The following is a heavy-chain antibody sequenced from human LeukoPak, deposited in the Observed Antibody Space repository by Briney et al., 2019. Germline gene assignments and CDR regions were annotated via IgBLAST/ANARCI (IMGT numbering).Heavy chain of an antibody. CDR3: ARDKPDIAAPDV. CDR1: GITLNTYT. Sequence: GGSLRLPCAASGITLNTYTINWVRQAPGKGLEWVSSIVTGTGIYYADSVKGRFTISIDNAKNSLYLQMNSLRAEDTGVYYCARDKPDIAAPDVWGKGTTVTVSS. J-gene: IGHJ6*04. CDR2: IVTGTGI. V-gene: IGHV3-21*01. D-gene: IGHD6-13*01.